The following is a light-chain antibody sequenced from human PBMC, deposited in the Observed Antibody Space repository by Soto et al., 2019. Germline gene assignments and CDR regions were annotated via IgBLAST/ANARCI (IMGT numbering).Light chain of an antibody. V-gene: IGKV3-15*01. CDR1: QSVSSN. CDR2: GAS. J-gene: IGKJ5*01. CDR3: QQDYSYSIT. Sequence: EIVMTQSPATLSVSPGERATLSCRASQSVSSNLAWYQQKPGQAPRLLLNGASTRAIVIPARFGARGLVTEFTLTMSSLQCEHFAVYYCQQDYSYSITFGQGTRLES.